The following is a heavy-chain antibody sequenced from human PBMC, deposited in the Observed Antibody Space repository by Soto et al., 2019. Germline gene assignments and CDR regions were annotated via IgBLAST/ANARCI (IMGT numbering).Heavy chain of an antibody. J-gene: IGHJ4*02. V-gene: IGHV5-51*01. CDR3: AIRGASDWLKF. CDR2: IYTGDSDT. Sequence: GESLRISCKGSGYSFTSYWIGWVRQVPGKGLEWMGIIYTGDSDTRYSPSFQGQVTISADKSISTAYLQWSSLKASDTAIYYCAIRGASDWLKFWSQGTLVTVSS. CDR1: GYSFTSYW. D-gene: IGHD2-21*01.